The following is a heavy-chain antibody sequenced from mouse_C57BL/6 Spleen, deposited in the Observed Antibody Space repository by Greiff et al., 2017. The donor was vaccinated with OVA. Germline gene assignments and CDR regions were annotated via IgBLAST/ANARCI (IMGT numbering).Heavy chain of an antibody. V-gene: IGHV1-69*01. Sequence: QVQLQQPGAELVMPGASVKLSCKASGYTFTSYWMHWVKQRPGQGLEWIGEIDPSDSYTNYNQKFKGKSTLTVDKSSSTAYMQLSSLTSEDSAVYYWARSDDGYYPRGFAYWGQGTLVTVSA. CDR2: IDPSDSYT. CDR3: ARSDDGYYPRGFAY. J-gene: IGHJ3*01. CDR1: GYTFTSYW. D-gene: IGHD2-3*01.